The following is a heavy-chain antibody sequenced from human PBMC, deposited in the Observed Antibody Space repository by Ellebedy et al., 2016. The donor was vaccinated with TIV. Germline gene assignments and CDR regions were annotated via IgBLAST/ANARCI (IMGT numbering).Heavy chain of an antibody. CDR1: GFTFSNYD. D-gene: IGHD3-10*01. CDR3: ARGRYGP. Sequence: GESLKISCAASGFTFSNYDMHWVRQATGKGLEWVSGIGTAGDTYYPGSVKGRFTISRENAKNSLFLQMNSLRDGDTAVYYCARGRYGPWGQGTLVTVS. CDR2: IGTAGDT. J-gene: IGHJ5*02. V-gene: IGHV3-13*01.